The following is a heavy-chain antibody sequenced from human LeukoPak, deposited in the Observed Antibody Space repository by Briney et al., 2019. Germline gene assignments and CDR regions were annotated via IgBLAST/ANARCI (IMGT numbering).Heavy chain of an antibody. D-gene: IGHD3-22*01. CDR2: IYYSGST. V-gene: IGHV4-30-4*01. CDR1: GGSISSGDYY. J-gene: IGHJ4*02. CDR3: ARDSHDSSGYPRTFDY. Sequence: SQTLSLTCTVSGGSISSGDYYWSWIRQPPGKGLEWIGYIYYSGSTYYNPSLKSRVTISVDTSKNQFSLKLSSVTAADTAVYYCARDSHDSSGYPRTFDYWGQGTLVTASS.